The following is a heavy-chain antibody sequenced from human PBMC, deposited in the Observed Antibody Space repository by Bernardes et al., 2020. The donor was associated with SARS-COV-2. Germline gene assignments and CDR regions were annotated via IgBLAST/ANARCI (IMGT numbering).Heavy chain of an antibody. CDR1: GFTFSSYG. Sequence: GSLRLSCAASGFTFSSYGMHWVRQAPGKGLEWVAVISYDGSNKYYADSVKGRFTISRDNSKNTLYLQMNSLRAEDTAVYYCAKEAYSGSLWCDYWGQGTLVTVSS. V-gene: IGHV3-30*18. J-gene: IGHJ4*02. D-gene: IGHD1-26*01. CDR3: AKEAYSGSLWCDY. CDR2: ISYDGSNK.